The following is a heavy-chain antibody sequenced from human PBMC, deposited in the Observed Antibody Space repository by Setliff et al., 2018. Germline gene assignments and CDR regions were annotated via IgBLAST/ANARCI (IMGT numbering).Heavy chain of an antibody. V-gene: IGHV3-48*03. D-gene: IGHD2-15*01. CDR3: ARVNRQDVYGNDWFDP. J-gene: IGHJ5*02. Sequence: PGGSLRLSCAASGFIFKNYEMNWVRQAPGKGLEWISDIRPDGSETHYADSVKGRFTISRDNARNTLHLQMQNLGVEDTAVYYCARVNRQDVYGNDWFDPWGQGILVTVSS. CDR2: IRPDGSET. CDR1: GFIFKNYE.